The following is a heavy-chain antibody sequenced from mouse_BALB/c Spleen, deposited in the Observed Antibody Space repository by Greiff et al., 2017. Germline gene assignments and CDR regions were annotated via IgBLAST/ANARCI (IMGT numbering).Heavy chain of an antibody. CDR1: GYTFTDYV. CDR2: IYPGSGST. Sequence: VKLVESGPELVKPGASVKMSCKASGYTFTDYVISWVKQRTGQGLEWIGEIYPGSGSTYYNEKFKGKATLTADKSSNTAYMQLSSLTSEDSAVYFCARWRRYFDYWGQGTTLTVSS. J-gene: IGHJ2*01. V-gene: IGHV1-77*01. CDR3: ARWRRYFDY.